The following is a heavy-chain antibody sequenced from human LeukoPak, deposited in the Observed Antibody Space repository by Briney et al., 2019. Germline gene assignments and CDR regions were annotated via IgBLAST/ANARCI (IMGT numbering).Heavy chain of an antibody. Sequence: GGSLRLSCAASGFNVSSNYMSWVRQAPGKGLEWVSVIYSGGSTYYADSVKGRFTISRDNSKNTLYLQMNSLRAEDTAVYYCASQWGSYRLLDYWGQGTLVTVSS. V-gene: IGHV3-53*01. J-gene: IGHJ4*02. CDR3: ASQWGSYRLLDY. CDR1: GFNVSSNY. D-gene: IGHD3-16*02. CDR2: IYSGGST.